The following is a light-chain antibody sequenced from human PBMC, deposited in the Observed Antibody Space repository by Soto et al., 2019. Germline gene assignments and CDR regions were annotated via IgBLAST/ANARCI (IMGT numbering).Light chain of an antibody. CDR1: QSVSSK. Sequence: DIVMTHSPATLSVSPGEVATLSCRASQSVSSKLAWYQQKRGQVPRLLIYGTSSRATGIPARFSGSGSETEFTLTISSLQSEDFAVYYCQQYINWPTFGGGTKVDIK. CDR2: GTS. J-gene: IGKJ4*01. CDR3: QQYINWPT. V-gene: IGKV3-15*01.